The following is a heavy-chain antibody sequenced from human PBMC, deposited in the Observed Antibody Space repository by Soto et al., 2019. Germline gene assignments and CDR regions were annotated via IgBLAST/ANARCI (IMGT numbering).Heavy chain of an antibody. CDR2: ISSSSSTI. D-gene: IGHD4-17*01. V-gene: IGHV3-48*01. CDR3: ARDYGDYAFDI. CDR1: GFTFSSYS. Sequence: GGSLRLSCAASGFTFSSYSMNWVRQAPGKGLEWVSYISSSSSTIYYADSVKGRFTISRDNAKNSLYLQMNSLRAEDTAVYYCARDYGDYAFDIWGQGTMVTVSS. J-gene: IGHJ3*02.